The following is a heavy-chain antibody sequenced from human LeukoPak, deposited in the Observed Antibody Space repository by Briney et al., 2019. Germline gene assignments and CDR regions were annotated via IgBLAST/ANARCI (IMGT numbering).Heavy chain of an antibody. CDR2: TYYSGST. CDR3: ARDANTRGNSFGP. J-gene: IGHJ5*02. D-gene: IGHD4-23*01. Sequence: SETLSLTCTVSGGSISSYYWSWIRQPPGKGLEWIGYTYYSGSTNYNPSLKSRGTISIDTSKNQFSLKLSSVTAADTAVYYCARDANTRGNSFGPWGQGTLVTVSS. V-gene: IGHV4-59*01. CDR1: GGSISSYY.